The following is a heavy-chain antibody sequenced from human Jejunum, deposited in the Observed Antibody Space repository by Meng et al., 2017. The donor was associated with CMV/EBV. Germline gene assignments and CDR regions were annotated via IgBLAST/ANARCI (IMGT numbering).Heavy chain of an antibody. J-gene: IGHJ3*02. CDR1: TY. Sequence: TYISWIRQAPGTGLRWLSVLYSGGTTYYADSVKGRFTISRDNSKTTLYLQMNSLRAEDTAVYYCAREGTEYCSSSSCPEGLGVFDIWGQGTMVTVSS. V-gene: IGHV3-53*01. D-gene: IGHD2-15*01. CDR3: AREGTEYCSSSSCPEGLGVFDI. CDR2: LYSGGTT.